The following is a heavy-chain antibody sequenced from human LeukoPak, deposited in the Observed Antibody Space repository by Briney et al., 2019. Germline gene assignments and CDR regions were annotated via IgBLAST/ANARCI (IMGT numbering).Heavy chain of an antibody. CDR3: AREFSWSGFFDY. J-gene: IGHJ4*02. Sequence: PETLSLTCTVSDGSTSSYYWSWIRQPPGKGLEWIGHIYDSGSTNYNPSLKSRVTISVDTSKNQFSLKLSSVTAADTAVYYCAREFSWSGFFDYWGQGALVTVSS. D-gene: IGHD3-3*01. CDR2: IYDSGST. CDR1: DGSTSSYY. V-gene: IGHV4-59*01.